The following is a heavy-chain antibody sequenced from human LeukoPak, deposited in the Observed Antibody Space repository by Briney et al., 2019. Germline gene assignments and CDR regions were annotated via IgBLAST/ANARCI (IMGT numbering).Heavy chain of an antibody. Sequence: GGSLRLSCAASGFTFSSYWMHWVRQAPGKGLVWVSRINSDGSSTSYADSVRGRFSISRDNAKNSLYLQMNSLRAEDTAVYYCARDSSSWGCHYWGQGTLVTVSS. CDR1: GFTFSSYW. D-gene: IGHD6-13*01. V-gene: IGHV3-74*01. CDR2: INSDGSST. J-gene: IGHJ4*02. CDR3: ARDSSSWGCHY.